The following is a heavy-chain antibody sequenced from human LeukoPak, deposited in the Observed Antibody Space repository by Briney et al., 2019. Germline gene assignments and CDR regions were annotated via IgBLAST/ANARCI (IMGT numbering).Heavy chain of an antibody. Sequence: GGSLRLSCAASGFTFSSYAMSWVRQAPGKGLEWVSAISGSGGSTYYADSVKGRFTISRDNSKNTLYLQMNSLRAEDTAVYYCAKAGSGSYYNYYYYYGMDVWGQGTTVTVSS. CDR3: AKAGSGSYYNYYYYYGMDV. D-gene: IGHD3-10*01. CDR1: GFTFSSYA. CDR2: ISGSGGST. J-gene: IGHJ6*02. V-gene: IGHV3-23*01.